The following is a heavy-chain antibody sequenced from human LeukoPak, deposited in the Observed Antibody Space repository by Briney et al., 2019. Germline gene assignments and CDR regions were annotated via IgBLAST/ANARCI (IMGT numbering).Heavy chain of an antibody. Sequence: GGSLRLSCAASGFTFSSFWTHWVRQAPGKGLEWVSGINWNGGSTFYADSVKGRFTISRDSAKNALYLQMNSLTAEDTALYHCARDRSYGSFDFWGQGTLVTVSS. J-gene: IGHJ4*02. CDR2: INWNGGST. CDR1: GFTFSSFW. V-gene: IGHV3-20*01. CDR3: ARDRSYGSFDF. D-gene: IGHD5-18*01.